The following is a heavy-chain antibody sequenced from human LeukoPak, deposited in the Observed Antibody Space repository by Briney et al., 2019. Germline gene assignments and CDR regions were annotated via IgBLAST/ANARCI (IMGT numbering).Heavy chain of an antibody. D-gene: IGHD2-2*01. CDR1: GGSISSYY. Sequence: SETLSLTCTVSGGSISSYYWGWIRQPPGKGLEWIGYIYYSGSTNYNPSLKSRVTISVDTSKNQFSLKLSSVTAADTAVYYCAIDSCSSTSCSLDYWGEGALVTVSS. V-gene: IGHV4-59*01. CDR3: AIDSCSSTSCSLDY. CDR2: IYYSGST. J-gene: IGHJ4*02.